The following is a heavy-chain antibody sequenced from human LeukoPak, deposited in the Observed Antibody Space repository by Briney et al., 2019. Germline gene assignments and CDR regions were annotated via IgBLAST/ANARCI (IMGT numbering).Heavy chain of an antibody. CDR3: ARDSSGWYWEY. V-gene: IGHV3-30-3*01. CDR1: GFTFSSYA. Sequence: GGSLRLSCAASGFTFSSYAMHWARQAPGKGLEWVAVISYDGSNKYYADSVKGRFTISRDNSKNTLYLQMNSLRAEDTAVYYCARDSSGWYWEYWGQGTLVTVSS. D-gene: IGHD6-19*01. J-gene: IGHJ4*02. CDR2: ISYDGSNK.